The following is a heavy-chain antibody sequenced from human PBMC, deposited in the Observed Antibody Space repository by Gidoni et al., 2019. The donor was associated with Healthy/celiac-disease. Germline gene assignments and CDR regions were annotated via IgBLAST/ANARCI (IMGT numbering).Heavy chain of an antibody. CDR2: IIPILGIA. D-gene: IGHD6-19*01. V-gene: IGHV1-69*02. CDR3: AEHPLQWLATNQNDAFDI. J-gene: IGHJ3*02. CDR1: GGTFSSYT. Sequence: QVQLVQSGAEVKKPGSSAKVSCKASGGTFSSYTISWVRQAPGQGLELMGRIIPILGIANYAQKFQGRVTITADKSTSTAYMELSSLRSEDTAVYYCAEHPLQWLATNQNDAFDIWGQGTMVTVSS.